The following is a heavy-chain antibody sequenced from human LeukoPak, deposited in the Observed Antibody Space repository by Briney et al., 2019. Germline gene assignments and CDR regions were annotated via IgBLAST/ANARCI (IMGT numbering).Heavy chain of an antibody. D-gene: IGHD6-13*01. J-gene: IGHJ4*02. CDR2: IYYSGST. V-gene: IGHV4-30-4*08. Sequence: PSETLSLTCTVSGGSISSGDNYWSWIRQPPGKGLEWIGYIYYSGSTDYNPSLKSRVTISVDTSKNQFSLKLSSVTAADTAVYYCARGDLYSSSWYNWGQGTLVTVSS. CDR3: ARGDLYSSSWYN. CDR1: GGSISSGDNY.